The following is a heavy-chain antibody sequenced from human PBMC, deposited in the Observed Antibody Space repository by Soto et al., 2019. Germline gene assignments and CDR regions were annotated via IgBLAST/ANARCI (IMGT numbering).Heavy chain of an antibody. CDR3: ARQYMVRGDPDY. CDR1: GFTVRSNY. CDR2: IYVDNRT. Sequence: GGSLRLSCAVSGFTVRSNYMSWVRQAPGKGLEWVSIIYVDNRTDYADSVKGRFTVSRDNSKNTVYLQMNSLRAEDTAVYYCARQYMVRGDPDYWGQGTLVTVSS. D-gene: IGHD3-10*01. V-gene: IGHV3-66*04. J-gene: IGHJ4*02.